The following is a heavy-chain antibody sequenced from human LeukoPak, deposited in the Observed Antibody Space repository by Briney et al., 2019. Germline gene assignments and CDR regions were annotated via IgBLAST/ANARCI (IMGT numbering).Heavy chain of an antibody. D-gene: IGHD1-26*01. V-gene: IGHV7-4-1*02. J-gene: IGHJ6*02. Sequence: RASVKVSCKASGYTFTSYAMNWVRQAPGQGLEWMGWINTNTGNPTYAQGFTGRFVFSLDTSVSTAYLQISSLKAEDTAVYYCARRGYSGSYYGGPLAVPSGMDVWGQGTTVTVSS. CDR1: GYTFTSYA. CDR2: INTNTGNP. CDR3: ARRGYSGSYYGGPLAVPSGMDV.